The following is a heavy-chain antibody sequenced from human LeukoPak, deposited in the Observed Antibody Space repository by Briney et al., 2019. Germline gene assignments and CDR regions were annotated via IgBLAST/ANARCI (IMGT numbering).Heavy chain of an antibody. CDR3: ARGPHCSSTSYYTGYFDY. Sequence: SVKVSCKASGGTFSSYTISWVRQAPGQGLEWMGRIIPILGIANYAQKFQGRVTITADKSTSTAYMELSSLRSEDTAVYYCARGPHCSSTSYYTGYFDYWGQGTLVTVSS. V-gene: IGHV1-69*02. CDR1: GGTFSSYT. J-gene: IGHJ4*02. CDR2: IIPILGIA. D-gene: IGHD2-2*02.